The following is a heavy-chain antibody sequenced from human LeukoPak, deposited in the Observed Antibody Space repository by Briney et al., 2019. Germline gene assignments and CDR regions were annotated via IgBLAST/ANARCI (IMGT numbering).Heavy chain of an antibody. Sequence: ASVKVSCKASGYTFTSYYMHWVRQAPGQGLEWMGIINPSGGSTSYAQKFQGRVTMTRDMSTSTVYMELSSLRSEDTAVYYCARGLYRITMVRGVIITSTNWFDPWGQGTLVTVSS. CDR1: GYTFTSYY. V-gene: IGHV1-46*01. D-gene: IGHD3-10*01. CDR3: ARGLYRITMVRGVIITSTNWFDP. CDR2: INPSGGST. J-gene: IGHJ5*02.